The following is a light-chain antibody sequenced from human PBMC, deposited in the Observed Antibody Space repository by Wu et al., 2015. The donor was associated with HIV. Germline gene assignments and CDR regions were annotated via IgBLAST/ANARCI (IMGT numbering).Light chain of an antibody. Sequence: EIVMTQSPATLSVSPGERATLSCRASQSVSSYLAWYQQKPGQAPRLLIYDASNRATGIPARFSGSGSGTDFTLTICSLEPEDFAVYYCQQRSNWLTFGGGTKVEIK. CDR1: QSVSSY. V-gene: IGKV3-11*01. CDR2: DAS. CDR3: QQRSNWLT. J-gene: IGKJ4*01.